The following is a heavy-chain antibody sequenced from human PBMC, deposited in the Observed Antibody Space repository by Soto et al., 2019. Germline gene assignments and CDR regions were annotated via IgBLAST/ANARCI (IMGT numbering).Heavy chain of an antibody. CDR1: GGSISSGGYS. V-gene: IGHV4-30-2*01. J-gene: IGHJ5*02. CDR3: ARVMGYCSGGSCSGFNWFDP. D-gene: IGHD2-15*01. Sequence: LSLTCAVSGGSISSGGYSWSWIRQPPGKGLEWIGYIYHSGSTYYNPSLKSRVTISVDRSKNQFSLKLSSVTAADTAVYYCARVMGYCSGGSCSGFNWFDPWGQGTLVTVSS. CDR2: IYHSGST.